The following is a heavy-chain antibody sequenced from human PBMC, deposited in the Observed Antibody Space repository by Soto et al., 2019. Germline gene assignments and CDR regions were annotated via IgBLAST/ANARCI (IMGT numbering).Heavy chain of an antibody. Sequence: GSLRLSCTASGFTFSSYAMDWVRQAPGKGLEWLSAISVCVDASHYADSVKGRFTISRDNSKNTLFLQMSSLRAEDTAVYYCAKRPTDFASGYGPYDYWGKGTTVSVSA. V-gene: IGHV3-23*01. CDR3: AKRPTDFASGYGPYDY. D-gene: IGHD3-22*01. J-gene: IGHJ6*04. CDR1: GFTFSSYA. CDR2: ISVCVDAS.